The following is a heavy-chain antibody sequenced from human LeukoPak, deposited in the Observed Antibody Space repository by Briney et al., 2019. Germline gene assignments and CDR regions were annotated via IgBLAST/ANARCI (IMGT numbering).Heavy chain of an antibody. CDR2: ISSSSSTI. J-gene: IGHJ4*02. V-gene: IGHV3-48*04. D-gene: IGHD3-22*01. CDR1: GFTFSSYS. Sequence: GGSLRLSCAASGFTFSSYSMNWVRQAPGKGLEWVSYISSSSSTIYYADSVKGRFTISRDNAKNSLYLQMNSLRAEDTAVYYCASAYYYDSSGYYYNDYWGQGTLVTVSS. CDR3: ASAYYYDSSGYYYNDY.